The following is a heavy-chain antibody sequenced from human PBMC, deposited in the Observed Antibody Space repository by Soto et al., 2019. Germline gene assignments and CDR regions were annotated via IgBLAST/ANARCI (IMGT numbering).Heavy chain of an antibody. CDR3: ASGPYYYDFWSGPYWFDP. J-gene: IGHJ5*02. CDR1: VFTVSSNY. V-gene: IGHV3-66*01. Sequence: PGGSLRLSCAASVFTVSSNYMSWVRQAPGKGLEWVSVIYSGGSTYYTDSVKGRFTISRDNSKNTLYLQMNSLRAEDTAVYYCASGPYYYDFWSGPYWFDPWGQGTLVTVSS. D-gene: IGHD3-3*01. CDR2: IYSGGST.